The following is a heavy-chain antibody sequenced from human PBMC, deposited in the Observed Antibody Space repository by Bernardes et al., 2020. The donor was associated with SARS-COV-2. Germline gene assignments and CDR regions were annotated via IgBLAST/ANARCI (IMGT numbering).Heavy chain of an antibody. V-gene: IGHV6-1*01. CDR2: TYYRSKWYN. CDR3: ARGYRRNSYSSSWLNHYYYYGMDV. Sequence: SQTLSLTCAISGDSVSSNSAAWNWIRQSPSRGLEWLGRTYYRSKWYNDYAVSVKSRITINPDTSKNQFSLQLNSVTPEDTAVYYCARGYRRNSYSSSWLNHYYYYGMDVWGQGTTVTVSS. CDR1: GDSVSSNSAA. D-gene: IGHD6-13*01. J-gene: IGHJ6*02.